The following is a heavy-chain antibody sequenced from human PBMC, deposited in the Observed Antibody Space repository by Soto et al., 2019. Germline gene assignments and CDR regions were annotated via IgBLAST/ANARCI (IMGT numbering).Heavy chain of an antibody. V-gene: IGHV3-23*01. Sequence: EVQLLESGGGLVQPGGSLRLSCAASGFTFSSYAMSWVRQAPGKGLEWVSGISGSGGSTYYADSVKGRFTISRDNSKNTLDLQMNSLRAEDTAVYYCATEHTVTTSGVPFDFWGQGTLVTVSS. CDR3: ATEHTVTTSGVPFDF. D-gene: IGHD4-4*01. J-gene: IGHJ4*02. CDR2: ISGSGGST. CDR1: GFTFSSYA.